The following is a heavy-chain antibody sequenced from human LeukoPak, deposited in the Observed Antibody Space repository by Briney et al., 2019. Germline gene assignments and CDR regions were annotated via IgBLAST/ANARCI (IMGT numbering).Heavy chain of an antibody. D-gene: IGHD3-3*01. V-gene: IGHV3-23*01. Sequence: AGGSLRLSCAASGFTFSSYALSWVRQAPGKGLEWVSGITDSGTGTYYADSVKGRFTISRDNSKNTVYLQMSSLRAEDTAVYYCAKVRLRFLTTPTDAFDIWGQGTMVTVSS. CDR3: AKVRLRFLTTPTDAFDI. CDR1: GFTFSSYA. CDR2: ITDSGTGT. J-gene: IGHJ3*02.